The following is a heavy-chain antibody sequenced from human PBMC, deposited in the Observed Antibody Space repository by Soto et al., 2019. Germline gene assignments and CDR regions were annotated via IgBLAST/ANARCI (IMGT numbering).Heavy chain of an antibody. CDR1: GFTVSSNY. D-gene: IGHD3-10*01. J-gene: IGHJ4*02. CDR2: IYSGGST. V-gene: IGHV3-66*01. CDR3: ATGFGDSFDY. Sequence: EVQLVESGGDLVQPGGSLRLSCAASGFTVSSNYMSWVRQAPGKGLEWVSAIYSGGSTYYADSVKGRFTISRDKSKNTLCLQMNTLRGEDTAVYYCATGFGDSFDYWGQGTLVTVSS.